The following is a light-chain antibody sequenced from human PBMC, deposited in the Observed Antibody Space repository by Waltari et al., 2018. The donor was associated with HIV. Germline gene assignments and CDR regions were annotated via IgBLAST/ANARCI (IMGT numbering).Light chain of an antibody. CDR1: KLGYKF. Sequence: SYELTQPHSVSVSPGQTASITCSGDKLGYKFVSWYQQKPGQSPVLVIFQDTKRPSGSPDRFSGSNSGNTATLTISGTQAINEADYYCQVWDSSIWVFGGGTKLTVL. V-gene: IGLV3-1*01. CDR3: QVWDSSIWV. J-gene: IGLJ3*02. CDR2: QDT.